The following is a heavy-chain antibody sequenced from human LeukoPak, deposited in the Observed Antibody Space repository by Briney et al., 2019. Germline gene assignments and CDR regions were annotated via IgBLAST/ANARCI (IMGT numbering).Heavy chain of an antibody. CDR2: NQNP. CDR3: VTYFVNGGGRGH. Sequence: PGGSLRLSCAASGFTFDDYAMHWVRQAPGKGLEWIGHNQNPSYNPSLKSRVVISIHTSRNQFSLTLNTVTAADTATYFCVTYFVNGGGRGHWGPGALVTVSS. J-gene: IGHJ4*02. V-gene: IGHV4-59*01. CDR1: GFTFDDYA. D-gene: IGHD3-9*01.